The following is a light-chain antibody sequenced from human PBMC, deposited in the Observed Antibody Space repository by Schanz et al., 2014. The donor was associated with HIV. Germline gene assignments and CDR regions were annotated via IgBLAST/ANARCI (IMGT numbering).Light chain of an antibody. V-gene: IGKV3-20*01. CDR1: QSVRSN. J-gene: IGKJ4*01. CDR2: GAS. Sequence: EIVMTQSPATLSVSPGETATLSCRASQSVRSNLAWYQQKGGQVPRLLIYGASNRASGVAARFSGSGSGTDFTLTISRLEPEDFAVYYCQQYGSSPRTFGGGTKVEIK. CDR3: QQYGSSPRT.